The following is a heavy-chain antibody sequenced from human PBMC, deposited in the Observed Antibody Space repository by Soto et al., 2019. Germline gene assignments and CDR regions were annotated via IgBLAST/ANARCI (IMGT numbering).Heavy chain of an antibody. Sequence: QVQLQESGPGLVKPSQTLSLTCTVSGGSISSGGYYWSWIRQHPGKGLEWIGYIYYSGSTYYNPPIKSRVTISVDTSKNQFSLKLSSVTAADTAVYYCARSTSPLAEMRFDYWGQGTLVTVSS. CDR2: IYYSGST. J-gene: IGHJ4*02. CDR1: GGSISSGGYY. CDR3: ARSTSPLAEMRFDY. V-gene: IGHV4-31*03.